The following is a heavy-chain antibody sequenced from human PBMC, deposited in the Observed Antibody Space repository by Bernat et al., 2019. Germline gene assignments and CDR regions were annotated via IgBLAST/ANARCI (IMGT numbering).Heavy chain of an antibody. D-gene: IGHD3-22*01. Sequence: QLQLQESGPGLVKPSETLSLTCTVSGGSISSSSYYWGWIRQPPGKGLEWIGSIYYSGSTYYNPSLKSRVTIFVDTSKNQFSLKLSSVTAADTAVYYCARPSGYYYGAIDYWGQGTLVTVSS. CDR3: ARPSGYYYGAIDY. CDR2: IYYSGST. V-gene: IGHV4-39*01. J-gene: IGHJ4*02. CDR1: GGSISSSSYY.